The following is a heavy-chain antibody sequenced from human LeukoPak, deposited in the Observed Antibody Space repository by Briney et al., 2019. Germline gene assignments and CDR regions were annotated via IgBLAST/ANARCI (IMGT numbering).Heavy chain of an antibody. Sequence: ASVKVSCKASGYTFTSYGIRWVRQAPGQGLEWMGWISAYNGNTNYAQKLQGRVTMTTDTSTSTAYMELRSLRSDDTAVYYCASFSNNWDPDAFDIWGQGTMVTVSS. CDR2: ISAYNGNT. D-gene: IGHD1-1*01. CDR3: ASFSNNWDPDAFDI. J-gene: IGHJ3*02. V-gene: IGHV1-18*01. CDR1: GYTFTSYG.